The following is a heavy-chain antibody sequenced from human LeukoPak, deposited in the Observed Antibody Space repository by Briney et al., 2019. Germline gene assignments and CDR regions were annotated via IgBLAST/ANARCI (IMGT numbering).Heavy chain of an antibody. J-gene: IGHJ4*02. CDR2: IYPGDSDT. CDR1: GYSFTSYW. D-gene: IGHD2-15*01. V-gene: IGHV5-51*01. CDR3: AVGYCSGGSCYATGDY. Sequence: GESLKISCKGSGYSFTSYWFGWVRQMPGKGLEWMGFIYPGDSDTRYSPSFQGHVTISADKSISTAYLQWSSLKASDTAMYYCAVGYCSGGSCYATGDYWGQGTLVTVSS.